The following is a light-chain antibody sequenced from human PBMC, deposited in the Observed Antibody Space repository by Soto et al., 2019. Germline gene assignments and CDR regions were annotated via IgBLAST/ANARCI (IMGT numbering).Light chain of an antibody. CDR1: SCDVGGYNY. V-gene: IGLV2-14*01. CDR2: DVS. Sequence: QSALTQPASVSGSPGQSITISCTGTSCDVGGYNYVSWYQQHPGKAPKLMIYDVSNRPSGVSNRFSGSKSGNTASLTISGLQAEEEADYYCSSYTSSSTLVFGGGTQLT. J-gene: IGLJ2*01. CDR3: SSYTSSSTLV.